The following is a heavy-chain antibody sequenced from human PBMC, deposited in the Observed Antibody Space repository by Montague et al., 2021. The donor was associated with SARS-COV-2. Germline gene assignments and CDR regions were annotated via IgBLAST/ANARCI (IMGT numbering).Heavy chain of an antibody. CDR2: IYNSGST. D-gene: IGHD6-13*01. Sequence: SETLSLTCTVSGGSISSSSYYWGWIRQPPGKGLEWIGRIYNSGSTYYNPSLKSRVTISVDTSNNQFSLKLSSVTAADTAVYYCARLGKNSSSNYRDHSYDVDVWGKGTTVTVSS. CDR1: GGSISSSSYY. CDR3: ARLGKNSSSNYRDHSYDVDV. J-gene: IGHJ6*03. V-gene: IGHV4-39*01.